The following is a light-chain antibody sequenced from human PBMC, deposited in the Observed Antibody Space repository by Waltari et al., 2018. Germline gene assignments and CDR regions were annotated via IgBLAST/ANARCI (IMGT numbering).Light chain of an antibody. V-gene: IGLV1-44*01. CDR2: NNH. CDR1: PSNIGSTA. J-gene: IGLJ2*01. CDR3: AAWDGSLDGVV. Sequence: QSVLTQPPSASGTPGQRVTTSCSGSPSNIGSTAVNWYQQLPGTAPKLLIYNNHQRPSGVPDRFSGSKSGTSASLAISGLQSEDEADYYCAAWDGSLDGVVFGGGTMLTVL.